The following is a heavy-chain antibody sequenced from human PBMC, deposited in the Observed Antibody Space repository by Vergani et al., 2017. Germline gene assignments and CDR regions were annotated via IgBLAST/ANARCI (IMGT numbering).Heavy chain of an antibody. CDR2: IITIFATA. Sequence: QVQLVQSGAEVKKPGSSVKVSCKASGGTFSSYAISWVRQAPGQGLEWMGGIITIFATANYAQKFQGRVTITADESTSTAYMELSSLRSEDTAVYYCARSPREVGATSRSSWIWFYPWGQGTLVTVSS. J-gene: IGHJ5*02. CDR3: ARSPREVGATSRSSWIWFYP. D-gene: IGHD1-26*01. CDR1: GGTFSSYA. V-gene: IGHV1-69*01.